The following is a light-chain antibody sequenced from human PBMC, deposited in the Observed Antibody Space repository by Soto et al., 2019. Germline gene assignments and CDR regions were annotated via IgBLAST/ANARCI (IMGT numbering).Light chain of an antibody. CDR2: GAS. CDR1: LSVSSDY. J-gene: IGKJ4*01. Sequence: ENVLTQSPGTLSLSPGERATLSCRASLSVSSDYLAWYQQRPGQAPRLLVHGASLRATGIPDRITGTGSGTDFTLAISGREPEDSAVYYCQPDGASPFTVGGGTKVEI. V-gene: IGKV3-20*01. CDR3: QPDGASPFT.